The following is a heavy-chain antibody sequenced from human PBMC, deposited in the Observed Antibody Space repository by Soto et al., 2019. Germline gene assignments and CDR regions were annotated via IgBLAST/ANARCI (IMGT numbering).Heavy chain of an antibody. J-gene: IGHJ4*02. Sequence: SETLSLTCAVYGGSFSGYYWSWIRQPPGKGLEWIGEINHSGSTNYNPSLKSRVTISVDTSKNQFSLKLSSVTAADTAVYYCARAPRYGYKRAVWDYWGKGTLVTVSS. CDR2: INHSGST. CDR1: GGSFSGYY. D-gene: IGHD3-16*01. CDR3: ARAPRYGYKRAVWDY. V-gene: IGHV4-34*01.